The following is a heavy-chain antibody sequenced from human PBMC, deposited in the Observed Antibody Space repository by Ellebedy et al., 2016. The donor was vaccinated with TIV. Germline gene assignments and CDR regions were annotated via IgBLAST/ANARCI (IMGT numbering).Heavy chain of an antibody. V-gene: IGHV4-39*07. J-gene: IGHJ2*01. CDR1: GGSVSSGSYY. Sequence: SETLSLTXTVSGGSVSSGSYYWSWIRQPPGKGLEWIGEINHSGSTNYNPSLKSRVTISVDTSKNQFSLKLSSVTAADTAVYYCARRGYSYGFWYFDLWGRGTLVTVSS. CDR3: ARRGYSYGFWYFDL. D-gene: IGHD5-18*01. CDR2: INHSGST.